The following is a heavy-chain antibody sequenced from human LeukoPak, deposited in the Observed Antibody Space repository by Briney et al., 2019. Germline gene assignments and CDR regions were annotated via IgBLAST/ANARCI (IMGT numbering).Heavy chain of an antibody. CDR3: ARDKYYYDSSGFAYYMDV. CDR1: GFTFSSYV. D-gene: IGHD3-22*01. Sequence: GGSLRLSCAASGFTFSSYVMSWVRQAPGKGLEWVSVIYSGGSTYYADSVKGRFTISRDNSKNTLYLQMHSLRAEDTAVYYCARDKYYYDSSGFAYYMDVWGKGTTVTVSS. CDR2: IYSGGST. J-gene: IGHJ6*03. V-gene: IGHV3-66*02.